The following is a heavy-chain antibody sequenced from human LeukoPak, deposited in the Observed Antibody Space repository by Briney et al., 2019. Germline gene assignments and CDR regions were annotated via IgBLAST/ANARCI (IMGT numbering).Heavy chain of an antibody. J-gene: IGHJ4*02. Sequence: GGSLRLSCAASGFTFSDYYMSWIRQAPGKGPEWVSYISSSGSTIHYADSVKGRFTISRDNAKNSLYLQMNSLRAEDTAVYYCAREVRDCSGGSCYHTDDYWGQGTLVTVSS. CDR3: AREVRDCSGGSCYHTDDY. CDR1: GFTFSDYY. V-gene: IGHV3-11*04. CDR2: ISSSGSTI. D-gene: IGHD2-15*01.